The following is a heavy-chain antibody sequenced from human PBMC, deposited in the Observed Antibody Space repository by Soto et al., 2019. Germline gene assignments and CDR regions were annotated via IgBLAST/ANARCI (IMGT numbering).Heavy chain of an antibody. D-gene: IGHD2-15*01. CDR2: IWHSGSSK. CDR1: GFTFSNYG. CDR3: ARALIPGGITDDAFDI. V-gene: IGHV3-33*01. J-gene: IGHJ3*02. Sequence: PGGSLRLSCAASGFTFSNYGMHWVRQAPGKGLEWVALIWHSGSSKSYADSVKGRFTISRDNAKNTLYLQMNSLRAEDTAVYYCARALIPGGITDDAFDIWGRGTMVTVSS.